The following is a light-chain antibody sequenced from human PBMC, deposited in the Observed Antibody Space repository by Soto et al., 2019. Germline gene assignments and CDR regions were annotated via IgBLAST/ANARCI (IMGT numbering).Light chain of an antibody. V-gene: IGLV1-47*01. CDR1: SSNIGSNY. CDR3: AAWDDSLSAV. Sequence: QSVLTQPPSASGTPGQRVTISCSGSSSNIGSNYVYWYQQLPGTAPKLLIYRNNQRPSGVPDRFSGSKSGTSASLAISGLRSEDEADYYCAAWDDSLSAVFGGGTKLTGL. J-gene: IGLJ2*01. CDR2: RNN.